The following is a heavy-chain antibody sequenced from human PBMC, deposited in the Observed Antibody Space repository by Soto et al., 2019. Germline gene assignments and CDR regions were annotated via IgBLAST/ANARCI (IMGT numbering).Heavy chain of an antibody. Sequence: GGSLRLSCAASGFTFSSYAMSWVRQAPGKGLEWVSAISGSGGSTYYADSVKGRFTISRDNSKNTLYLQMNSLRAEDTAVYYCAKEGALRFWSGYRSCCAFEIWGQGTMVTVSS. CDR2: ISGSGGST. CDR3: AKEGALRFWSGYRSCCAFEI. J-gene: IGHJ3*02. CDR1: GFTFSSYA. V-gene: IGHV3-23*01. D-gene: IGHD3-3*01.